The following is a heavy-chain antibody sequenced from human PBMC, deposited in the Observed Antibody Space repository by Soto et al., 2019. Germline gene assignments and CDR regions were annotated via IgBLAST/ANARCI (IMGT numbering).Heavy chain of an antibody. V-gene: IGHV5-51*01. J-gene: IGHJ4*02. Sequence: GESLNISCKGSEYSFANYWIGWVRQMPGKGLEWMGIIYPGDSDTRYSPSFQGQVTISADKSIRTAYLQWSSLKASDTAMYYCASQTYGDFYHWGQGTQVTVSS. CDR2: IYPGDSDT. D-gene: IGHD4-17*01. CDR1: EYSFANYW. CDR3: ASQTYGDFYH.